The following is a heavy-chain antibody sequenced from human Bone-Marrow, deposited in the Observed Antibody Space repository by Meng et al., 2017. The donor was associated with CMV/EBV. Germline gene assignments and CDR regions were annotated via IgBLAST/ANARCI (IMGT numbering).Heavy chain of an antibody. J-gene: IGHJ4*02. V-gene: IGHV3-NL1*01. CDR2: ISGSGDST. CDR3: AKRSTAFLS. D-gene: IGHD5-18*01. Sequence: GGSLRLSCAASGFTFSSYGMHWVRQAPGKGLEWVSSISGSGDSTYYIDSAKGRFTISRDNSKTSLYLQMNSLRVEDTAIYYCAKRSTAFLSWGQGTLVTVSS. CDR1: GFTFSSYG.